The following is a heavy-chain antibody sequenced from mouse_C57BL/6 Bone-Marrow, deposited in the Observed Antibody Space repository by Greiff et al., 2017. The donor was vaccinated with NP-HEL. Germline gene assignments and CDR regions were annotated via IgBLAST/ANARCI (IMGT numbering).Heavy chain of an antibody. CDR2: IDPEDGET. CDR1: GFNITDYY. Sequence: VQLQQSGAELVKPGASVKLSCTASGFNITDYYMHWVKQRTEQGLEWIGRIDPEDGETKYAPKFPGKATITADTSSNTAYLPLSSLTSEDTAVYYCARSGGNYFYAMDYWGQGTSVTVSS. CDR3: ARSGGNYFYAMDY. J-gene: IGHJ4*01. D-gene: IGHD2-1*01. V-gene: IGHV14-2*01.